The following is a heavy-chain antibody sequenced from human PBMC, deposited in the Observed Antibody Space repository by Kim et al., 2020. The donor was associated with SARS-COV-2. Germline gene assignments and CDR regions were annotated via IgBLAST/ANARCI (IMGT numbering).Heavy chain of an antibody. J-gene: IGHJ4*02. CDR2: IKQDGSDK. V-gene: IGHV3-7*01. CDR1: GFIFSNYW. CDR3: ATYSRRRSWAY. Sequence: GGSLRLSCAASGFIFSNYWMSWVRQAPGKGLEWVANIKQDGSDKQYVDSVKGRFTISRDNAENSVHLQLNSLRAEDTAVYYCATYSRRRSWAYWGQGTLVTVSS. D-gene: IGHD2-21*01.